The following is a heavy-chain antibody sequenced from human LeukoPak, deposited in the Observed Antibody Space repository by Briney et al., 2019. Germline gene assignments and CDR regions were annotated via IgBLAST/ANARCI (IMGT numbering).Heavy chain of an antibody. CDR3: ARDRKWLLTFDL. D-gene: IGHD6-19*01. J-gene: IGHJ4*02. CDR1: GFTFSSYA. V-gene: IGHV3-30-3*01. Sequence: GGSLRLSCAASGFTFSSYAMSWVRQAPGKGLEWVADTSYDESTKHYADSVKGRFTISRDNYKNTLYLQMNSPRADDTAVYYCARDRKWLLTFDLWGQGTLVTVSS. CDR2: TSYDESTK.